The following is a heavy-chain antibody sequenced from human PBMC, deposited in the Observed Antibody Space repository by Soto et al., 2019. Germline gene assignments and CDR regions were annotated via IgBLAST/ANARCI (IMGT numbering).Heavy chain of an antibody. Sequence: QVQLVQSGTEVKKPGSSVNVSCKASGGTFGTSAINWVRQAPGQGLEWMDAIIPFFTTTDYAQKFQARVTITADESTSTAYMELSSLTSEDTAVYYCAREGDYNFDYYSGMDVWGQGTTVIVSS. V-gene: IGHV1-69*01. D-gene: IGHD4-17*01. CDR2: IIPFFTTT. CDR3: AREGDYNFDYYSGMDV. CDR1: GGTFGTSA. J-gene: IGHJ6*02.